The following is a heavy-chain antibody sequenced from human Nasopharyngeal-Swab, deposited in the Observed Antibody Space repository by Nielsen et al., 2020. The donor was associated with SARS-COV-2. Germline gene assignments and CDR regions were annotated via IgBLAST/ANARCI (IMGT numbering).Heavy chain of an antibody. V-gene: IGHV3-49*04. Sequence: GGSLRLSCAASGFTFSSYWMSWVRQAPGKGLEWVGFIRSKAYGGTTEYAASVKGRFTISRDDSKSIAYLQMNSLKTEDTAVYYCTRDHELGCSSTSCPDGHDYWGQGTLVTVSS. J-gene: IGHJ4*02. D-gene: IGHD2-2*01. CDR1: GFTFSSYW. CDR2: IRSKAYGGTT. CDR3: TRDHELGCSSTSCPDGHDY.